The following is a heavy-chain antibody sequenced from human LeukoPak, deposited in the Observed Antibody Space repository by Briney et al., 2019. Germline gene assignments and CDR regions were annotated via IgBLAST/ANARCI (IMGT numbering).Heavy chain of an antibody. V-gene: IGHV4-31*03. J-gene: IGHJ4*02. D-gene: IGHD3-22*01. Sequence: SQTLSLTCTVSGGSISSGGYSWSWIRQHPGKGLEWIGYIYYSGSTYYNPSLKSRVTISVDTSKNQFSLKLSSVTAADTAVYYCAREAYDSSGYRFDYWGQGTLVTVSS. CDR3: AREAYDSSGYRFDY. CDR1: GGSISSGGYS. CDR2: IYYSGST.